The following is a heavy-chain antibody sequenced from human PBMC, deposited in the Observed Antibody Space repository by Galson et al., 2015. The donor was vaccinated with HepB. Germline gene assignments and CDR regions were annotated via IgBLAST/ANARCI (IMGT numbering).Heavy chain of an antibody. Sequence: SVKVSCKASGYTFTSYGISWVRQAPGQGLEWMGIINPSGGSTSYAQKFQGRVTMTRDTSTSTVYMELSSLRSEDTAVYYCARDSCSSTSCQLSFYYYYMDVWGKGTTVTVSS. CDR3: ARDSCSSTSCQLSFYYYYMDV. D-gene: IGHD2-2*01. V-gene: IGHV1-46*01. CDR2: INPSGGST. J-gene: IGHJ6*03. CDR1: GYTFTSYG.